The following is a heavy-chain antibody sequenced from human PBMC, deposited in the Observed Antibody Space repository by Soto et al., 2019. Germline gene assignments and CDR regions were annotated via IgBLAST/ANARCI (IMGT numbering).Heavy chain of an antibody. V-gene: IGHV4-59*01. D-gene: IGHD2-15*01. CDR1: GGSISSYY. CDR3: ARVSVRCSGGSCYPKYYYYYGMDV. Sequence: SETLSLTCTVSGGSISSYYWSWIRQPPGKGLEWIGYIYYSGSTNYNPSLKSRVTISVDTSKNQFSLKLSSVTAADTAVYYCARVSVRCSGGSCYPKYYYYYGMDVWGQGTTVTVSS. CDR2: IYYSGST. J-gene: IGHJ6*02.